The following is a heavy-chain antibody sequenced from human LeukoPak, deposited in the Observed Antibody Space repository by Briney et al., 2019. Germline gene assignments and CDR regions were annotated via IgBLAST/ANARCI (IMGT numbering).Heavy chain of an antibody. CDR1: GFTFSSYS. CDR2: ISSSSSYI. V-gene: IGHV3-21*01. CDR3: ARDGKRITIFGVVTRGGYAFDI. D-gene: IGHD3-3*01. J-gene: IGHJ3*02. Sequence: GGSLRLSCAASGFTFSSYSMNWVRQAPGKGLEWVSSISSSSSYIYYADSVKGRFTISRDNAKNSLYLQMNSLRAEDTAVYYCARDGKRITIFGVVTRGGYAFDIWGQGTMVTVSS.